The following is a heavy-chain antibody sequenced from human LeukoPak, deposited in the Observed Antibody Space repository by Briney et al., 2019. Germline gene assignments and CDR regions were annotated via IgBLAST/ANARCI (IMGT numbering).Heavy chain of an antibody. V-gene: IGHV1-69*13. D-gene: IGHD6-25*01. J-gene: IGHJ4*02. CDR1: GGTFSSYA. CDR2: IIPIFGTA. CDR3: ARQAKSGRPPFDY. Sequence: SVKVPCKASGGTFSSYAISWVRRAPGQGLEWMGGIIPIFGTANYAQKFQGRVTITADESTSTAYMELSSLRSEDTAVYYCARQAKSGRPPFDYWGQGTLVTVSS.